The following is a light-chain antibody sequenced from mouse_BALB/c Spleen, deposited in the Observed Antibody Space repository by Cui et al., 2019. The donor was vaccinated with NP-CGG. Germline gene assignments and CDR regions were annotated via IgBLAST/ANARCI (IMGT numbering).Light chain of an antibody. CDR2: GTN. CDR1: TGAVTTSNY. J-gene: IGLJ1*01. CDR3: ILWYSNHWV. Sequence: QAVVTQESALTKSPGETVTLTCRSSTGAVTTSNYANWVQEKPDHLFTGLIGGTNNRAPGVPARFSGSLIGDKAALTITGAQTEDEAIYFCILWYSNHWVFGGGTKLTVL. V-gene: IGLV1*01.